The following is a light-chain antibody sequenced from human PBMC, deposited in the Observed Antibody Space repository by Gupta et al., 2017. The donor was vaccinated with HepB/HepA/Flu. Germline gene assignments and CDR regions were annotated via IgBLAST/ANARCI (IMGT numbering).Light chain of an antibody. CDR1: ESLVHRDGSTY. CDR2: RVS. V-gene: IGKV2-24*01. J-gene: IGKJ1*01. CDR3: RQATRFPRT. Sequence: DIVMTHTPLSSPVTLGQPASISCRSSESLVHRDGSTYLNWLHQRPGQPQRLLIYRVSNRFSGVPDRFSGSGAGTDFTLIISRVEAEDVGIYYCRQATRFPRTFGQGTKVEIE.